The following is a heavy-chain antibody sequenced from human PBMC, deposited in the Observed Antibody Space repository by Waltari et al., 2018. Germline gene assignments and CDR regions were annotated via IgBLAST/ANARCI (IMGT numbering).Heavy chain of an antibody. V-gene: IGHV3-30-3*01. CDR3: ARDWDV. CDR1: GFPFNIYA. Sequence: QVQLVESGGDMVQPGRSLRLPLAASGFPFNIYAMHWVRQAPGKGLEWVAAITKDGVDKHYADSVKGRFTISRDNSKNTVDLQMSSLRAEDTALYYCARDWDVWGQGTTVTVSS. CDR2: ITKDGVDK. J-gene: IGHJ6*02.